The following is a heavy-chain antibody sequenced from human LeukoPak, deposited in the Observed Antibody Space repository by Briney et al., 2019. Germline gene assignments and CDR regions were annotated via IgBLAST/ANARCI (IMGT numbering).Heavy chain of an antibody. Sequence: NPSETLSLTCTVSGGSISSSSYYWGWIRQPPGKGLEWIGSIYYSGSTYYNPSLKSRVTISVDTSKNQFSLKLSSVTAADTAVYYCARTDYIENIPFDYWGQGTLATVSS. CDR1: GGSISSSSYY. D-gene: IGHD2/OR15-2a*01. J-gene: IGHJ4*02. CDR3: ARTDYIENIPFDY. V-gene: IGHV4-39*01. CDR2: IYYSGST.